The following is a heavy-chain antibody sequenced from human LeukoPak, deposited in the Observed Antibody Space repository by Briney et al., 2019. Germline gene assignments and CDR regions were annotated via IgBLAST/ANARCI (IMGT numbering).Heavy chain of an antibody. D-gene: IGHD2-2*01. Sequence: ASVKVSCKASGYTFTGYYMHWVRQAPGQGLEWMGWINPNSGGTNYAQKFQGRVTMTRDTSISTAYMELSRLRSDDTAVYYCASVRICNSTSCYSPWGQGTLVTVSS. CDR1: GYTFTGYY. CDR2: INPNSGGT. J-gene: IGHJ5*02. V-gene: IGHV1-2*02. CDR3: ASVRICNSTSCYSP.